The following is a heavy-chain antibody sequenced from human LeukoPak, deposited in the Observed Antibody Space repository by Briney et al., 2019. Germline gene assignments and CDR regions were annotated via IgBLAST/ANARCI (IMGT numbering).Heavy chain of an antibody. CDR2: INPNSGDT. CDR3: ARANFLYCSSTTCLFDY. Sequence: ASVKVSCKASGYTFTDYYLHWVRQAPGHGFEWMGWINPNSGDTNYAQKFQGRVTMTRDTSISTAHMEMSRLRSDDTAVYYCARANFLYCSSTTCLFDYWGQGTLVTVSS. CDR1: GYTFTDYY. J-gene: IGHJ4*02. V-gene: IGHV1-2*02. D-gene: IGHD2-2*01.